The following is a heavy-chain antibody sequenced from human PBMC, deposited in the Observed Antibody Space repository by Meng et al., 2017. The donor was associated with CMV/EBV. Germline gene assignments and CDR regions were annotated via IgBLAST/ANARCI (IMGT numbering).Heavy chain of an antibody. CDR2: INPNSGGT. Sequence: GESLKISCKASGYTFTGYYMHWVRQAPGQGLEWMGWINPNSGGTNYAQKFQGRVTMTRDTSISTAYMELSRLRSDDTAVYYCARDYSNYEGYYYYYGMDVWGQGTTVTVSS. J-gene: IGHJ6*02. D-gene: IGHD4-11*01. CDR1: GYTFTGYY. CDR3: ARDYSNYEGYYYYYGMDV. V-gene: IGHV1-2*02.